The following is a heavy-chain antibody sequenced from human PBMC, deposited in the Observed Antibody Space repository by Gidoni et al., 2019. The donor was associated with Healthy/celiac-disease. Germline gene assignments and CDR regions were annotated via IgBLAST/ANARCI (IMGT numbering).Heavy chain of an antibody. CDR3: AKDGGSGWYGY. Sequence: QVQLVESGGGVVQPGRSLRLSCAAAGFTFSSYGMHCVRQAPGKGLEWVAVISYDGSNKYYADSVQGRFTISRATSKTTLYLQMNSLSAEDTAVYYCAKDGGSGWYGYWGQGTLVTVSS. J-gene: IGHJ4*02. CDR2: ISYDGSNK. CDR1: GFTFSSYG. D-gene: IGHD6-19*01. V-gene: IGHV3-30*18.